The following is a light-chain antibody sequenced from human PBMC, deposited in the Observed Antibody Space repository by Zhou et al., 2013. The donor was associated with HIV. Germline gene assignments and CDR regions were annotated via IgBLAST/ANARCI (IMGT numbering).Light chain of an antibody. CDR1: SSDVGGYNY. CDR2: DVS. J-gene: IGLJ2*01. CDR3: SSYTRSNTVV. V-gene: IGLV2-14*03. Sequence: QSALTQPPSASGTPGQSVTISCTGTSSDVGGYNYVAWYQQHPGKAPKLMIHDVSNRPSGVSNRFAGSKSGNTASLTISGLQTEDEADYYCSSYTRSNTVVFGGGTKLTVL.